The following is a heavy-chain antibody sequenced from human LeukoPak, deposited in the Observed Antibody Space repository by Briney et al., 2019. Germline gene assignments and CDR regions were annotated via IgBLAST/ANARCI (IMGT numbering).Heavy chain of an antibody. V-gene: IGHV4-39*01. D-gene: IGHD6-13*01. CDR1: GASISSSSYY. Sequence: SETLSLTCTVSGASISSSSYYWGWIRQPPGKGLEWIGSISYSGSTYYNPSLKSRVTIPIDTSKNQFSLKLSSVTAADTAVYYCARRGASSSWYPHFDYWGQGTLVTVSS. CDR2: ISYSGST. J-gene: IGHJ4*02. CDR3: ARRGASSSWYPHFDY.